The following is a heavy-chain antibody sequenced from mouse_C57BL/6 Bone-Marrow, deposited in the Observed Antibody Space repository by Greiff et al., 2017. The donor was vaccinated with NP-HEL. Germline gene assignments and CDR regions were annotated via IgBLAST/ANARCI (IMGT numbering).Heavy chain of an antibody. Sequence: VQLQQSGPELVKPGASVKMSCKASGYTFTDYNMHWVKQSHGKSLEWIGYINPNNGGTSYNQKFKGKATLTVNKSSSTAYMELRNLTSEDSAVYYCARGGYYVFYYFDDWGQGTTLTVSS. CDR2: INPNNGGT. CDR3: ARGGYYVFYYFDD. D-gene: IGHD2-3*01. CDR1: GYTFTDYN. J-gene: IGHJ2*01. V-gene: IGHV1-22*01.